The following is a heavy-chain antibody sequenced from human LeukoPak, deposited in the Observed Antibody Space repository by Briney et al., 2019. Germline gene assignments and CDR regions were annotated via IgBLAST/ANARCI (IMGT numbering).Heavy chain of an antibody. Sequence: GGSLRLSCAASGFTFSSYGTHWVRQAPGKGLEWVAFISYDGSIKYYADSVKGRFTISRDNSKSTLYLQMSSLRTEDTAVYYCARDRSTKYSCDYWGQGTLVSVSS. D-gene: IGHD2-2*01. CDR2: ISYDGSIK. CDR3: ARDRSTKYSCDY. CDR1: GFTFSSYG. V-gene: IGHV3-30*03. J-gene: IGHJ4*02.